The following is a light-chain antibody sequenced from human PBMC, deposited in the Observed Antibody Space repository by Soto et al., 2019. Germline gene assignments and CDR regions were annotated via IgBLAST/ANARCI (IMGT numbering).Light chain of an antibody. Sequence: DIPMTQSPSSLSASVGDRVTITCRASQSISSYLNWYQQKPGKAPKLLIYAASSLQSGVPSRFSGSGFGTDFTLTINSLQPEDFASYYCQQTYSIPLTFGQGTRVEIK. V-gene: IGKV1-39*01. J-gene: IGKJ1*01. CDR2: AAS. CDR1: QSISSY. CDR3: QQTYSIPLT.